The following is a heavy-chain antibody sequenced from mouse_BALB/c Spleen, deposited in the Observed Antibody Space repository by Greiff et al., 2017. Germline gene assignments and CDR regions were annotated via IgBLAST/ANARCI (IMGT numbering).Heavy chain of an antibody. J-gene: IGHJ1*01. CDR3: ARDPYGSRDWYFDV. Sequence: EVKLVESGGGLVKPGGSLKLSCAASGFTFSDYYMYWVRQTPEKRLEWVATISDGGSYTYYPDSVKGRFTISRDNAKNNLYLQMSSLKSEDTAMYYCARDPYGSRDWYFDVWGAGTTVTVSS. CDR2: ISDGGSYT. V-gene: IGHV5-4*02. CDR1: GFTFSDYY. D-gene: IGHD1-1*01.